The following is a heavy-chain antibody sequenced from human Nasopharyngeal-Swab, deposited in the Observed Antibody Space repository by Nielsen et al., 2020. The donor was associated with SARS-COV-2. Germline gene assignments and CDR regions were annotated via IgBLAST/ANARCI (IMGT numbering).Heavy chain of an antibody. V-gene: IGHV3-74*01. CDR2: IGVGGIST. CDR3: TRGGFSHSMDV. D-gene: IGHD3-10*01. Sequence: WIRQPPGKGLVWVSHIGVGGISTSYADSVQGRFTISRDNAKNTLSLQMNSLRDEDSAIYYCTRGGFSHSMDVWGQGTTVTVSS. J-gene: IGHJ6*02.